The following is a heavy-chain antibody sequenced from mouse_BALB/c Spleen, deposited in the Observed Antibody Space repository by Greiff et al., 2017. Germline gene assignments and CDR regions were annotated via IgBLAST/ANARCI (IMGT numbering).Heavy chain of an antibody. Sequence: EVKLMESGGDLVKPGGSLKLSCAASGFTFSSYGMSWVRQTPDKRLEWVATISSGGSYTYYPDSVKGRFTISRDNAKNNLYLQMSSLKSEDTAMYYCARDGDYDGAMDYWGQGTSVTVSS. CDR2: ISSGGSYT. V-gene: IGHV5-6*01. CDR1: GFTFSSYG. D-gene: IGHD2-4*01. J-gene: IGHJ4*01. CDR3: ARDGDYDGAMDY.